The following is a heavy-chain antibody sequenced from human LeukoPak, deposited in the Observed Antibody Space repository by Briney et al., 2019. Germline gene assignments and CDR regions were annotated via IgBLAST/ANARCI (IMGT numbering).Heavy chain of an antibody. CDR1: GITLSNYG. J-gene: IGHJ4*02. CDR2: IGDSGGST. V-gene: IGHV3-23*01. D-gene: IGHD3-3*01. CDR3: AKWAYYDFWSGHYKSHFDS. Sequence: GGSLRLSCAVSGITLSNYGMTWVRQAPGKGLEGVAGIGDSGGSTNYADSVKGRFTVSRDNSKNTLYLHMNTLSAEDTAVYHCAKWAYYDFWSGHYKSHFDSWGQRTLVTVPP.